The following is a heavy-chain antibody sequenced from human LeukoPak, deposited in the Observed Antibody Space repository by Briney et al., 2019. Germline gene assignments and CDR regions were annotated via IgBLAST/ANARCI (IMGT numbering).Heavy chain of an antibody. D-gene: IGHD3-16*01. V-gene: IGHV3-30*01. J-gene: IGHJ4*02. CDR3: ARGGGFDY. CDR2: ISYDGSNK. Sequence: GGSLRLSCAASGFTFSSYAMHWVRQAPGKGLEWVAVISYDGSNKYYADSVKGRFTISRDNSKNTLYLQMNSLRAEDTAVYYCARGGGFDYWGQGTLVTVSS. CDR1: GFTFSSYA.